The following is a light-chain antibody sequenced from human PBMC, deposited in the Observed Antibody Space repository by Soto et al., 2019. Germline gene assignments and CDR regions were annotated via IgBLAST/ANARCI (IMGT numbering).Light chain of an antibody. CDR1: QSRAHSDGKTY. CDR2: EVS. V-gene: IGKV2D-29*01. J-gene: IGKJ5*01. CDR3: MQSIQLPPIT. Sequence: DIVMTQTPLSLAVTXXQPAXISCTSSQSRAHSDGKTYLYWYLQKPGQPPQLXXYEVSNRFPGVPDRFSGSGSGTDFTLKISRVEAEDVGVYYCMQSIQLPPITFGQGTRLEIK.